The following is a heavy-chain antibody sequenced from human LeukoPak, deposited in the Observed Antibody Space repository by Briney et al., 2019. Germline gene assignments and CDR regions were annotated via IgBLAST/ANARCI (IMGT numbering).Heavy chain of an antibody. CDR1: RFSFSTYP. J-gene: IGHJ4*02. D-gene: IGHD3-10*01. CDR3: AKDYYGSGSYFPSHFDY. Sequence: GGSLRLSCEASRFSFSTYPMGWVRRAPGKGLEWVSGISASGDVTFHADSVKGRFTISRDNSKNTLYLQMNSLRAEDTAVYYCAKDYYGSGSYFPSHFDYWGQGTLVTVSS. V-gene: IGHV3-23*01. CDR2: ISASGDVT.